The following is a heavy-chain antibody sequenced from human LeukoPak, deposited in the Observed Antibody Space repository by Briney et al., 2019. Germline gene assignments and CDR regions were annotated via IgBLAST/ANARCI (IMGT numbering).Heavy chain of an antibody. J-gene: IGHJ4*02. V-gene: IGHV1-18*01. CDR3: ARHDFWSGSDRRFDY. Sequence: ASVKVSCKASGYTFNSYGISWVRQAPGQGLEWMGWISSNSGNTNYAEKLQDRVTMTTDTSTTTAYMELTNLRYDHAAVYYRARHDFWSGSDRRFDYWGQGTLVTVSS. D-gene: IGHD3-3*01. CDR2: ISSNSGNT. CDR1: GYTFNSYG.